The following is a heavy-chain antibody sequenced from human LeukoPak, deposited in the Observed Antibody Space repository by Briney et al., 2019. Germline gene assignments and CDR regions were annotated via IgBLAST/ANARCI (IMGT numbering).Heavy chain of an antibody. Sequence: ASVKVSCKASGYTFTSYYMHWVRQAPGQGLEWMGIINPSGSSTSYAQKFQGRVTMTRDTSTSTVYMELSSLRSEDTAVYYCARDSLGTRAFDYWGQGTLVTVSS. CDR1: GYTFTSYY. V-gene: IGHV1-46*01. D-gene: IGHD3-16*02. CDR3: ARDSLGTRAFDY. J-gene: IGHJ4*02. CDR2: INPSGSST.